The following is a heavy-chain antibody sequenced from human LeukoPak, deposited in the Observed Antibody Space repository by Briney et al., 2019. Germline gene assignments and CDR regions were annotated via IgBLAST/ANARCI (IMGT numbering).Heavy chain of an antibody. V-gene: IGHV3-7*01. CDR3: ARGSSTHGEYYFDY. Sequence: PGGSLRLSCAASGFTFSRYWMSWVRQAPGKGLEWVANIKEDGSEKYYVDSVKGRFTISRDNAKNSLYLQMNSLRAEDTAVYYCARGSSTHGEYYFDYWGQGTLVTVSS. D-gene: IGHD2-2*01. J-gene: IGHJ4*02. CDR2: IKEDGSEK. CDR1: GFTFSRYW.